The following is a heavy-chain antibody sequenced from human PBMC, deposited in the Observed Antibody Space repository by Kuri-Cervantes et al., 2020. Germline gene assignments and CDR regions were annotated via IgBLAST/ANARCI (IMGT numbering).Heavy chain of an antibody. J-gene: IGHJ4*02. Sequence: GGSLRLSCKASGGTFSSYAISWVRQAPGQGLEWMGGIIPIFGTANYAQKFQGRVTITADESTSTAYMELSSLRSEDTAVYYCASLNIGNAGIRDFDYWGQGTLVTVSS. CDR3: ASLNIGNAGIRDFDY. V-gene: IGHV1-69*01. CDR2: IIPIFGTA. D-gene: IGHD4-23*01. CDR1: GGTFSSYA.